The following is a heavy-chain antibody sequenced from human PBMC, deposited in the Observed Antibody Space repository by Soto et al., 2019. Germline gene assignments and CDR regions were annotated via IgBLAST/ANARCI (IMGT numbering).Heavy chain of an antibody. CDR1: GFTFSSYA. D-gene: IGHD6-19*01. CDR3: ARDFGYSSGWSQTLYYYYGMDV. CDR2: ISYDGSNK. Sequence: PGGSLRLSCAASGFTFSSYAMHWVRQAPGKGLEWVAVISYDGSNKYYADSVKGRFTISRDNSKNTLYLQMNSLRAEDTAVYYCARDFGYSSGWSQTLYYYYGMDVWGQGTTVTVPS. J-gene: IGHJ6*01. V-gene: IGHV3-30-3*01.